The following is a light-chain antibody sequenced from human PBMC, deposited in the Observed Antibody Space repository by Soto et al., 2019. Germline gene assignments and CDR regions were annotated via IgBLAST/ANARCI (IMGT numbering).Light chain of an antibody. CDR3: SLYTSENTYV. V-gene: IGLV1-40*01. Sequence: SVLAQPPSWSEAPGQTVIISCRGRRSNLGAPYDVNWFRQLPGTVPRLLIYGNNNRPSGVPDRFSGSKSGTSASLAITGLQAEDEDDYYCSLYTSENTYVFGTGNKVTV. J-gene: IGLJ1*01. CDR1: RSNLGAPYD. CDR2: GNN.